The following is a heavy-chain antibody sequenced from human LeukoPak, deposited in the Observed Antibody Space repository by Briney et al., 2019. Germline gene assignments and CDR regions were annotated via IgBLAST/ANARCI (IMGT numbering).Heavy chain of an antibody. V-gene: IGHV1-69*13. J-gene: IGHJ4*02. CDR3: ARARSGSYYNGYYFDY. D-gene: IGHD3-10*01. CDR2: IIPIFGTA. Sequence: SVKVSCKDSGGTFSSYAISWVRQAPGQGLEWMGGIIPIFGTANYAQKFQGRVTITADESTGTAYMELSSLRSEDTAVYYCARARSGSYYNGYYFDYWGQGTLVTVSS. CDR1: GGTFSSYA.